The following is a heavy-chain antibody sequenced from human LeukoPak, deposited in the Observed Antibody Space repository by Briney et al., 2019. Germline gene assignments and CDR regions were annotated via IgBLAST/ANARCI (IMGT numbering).Heavy chain of an antibody. CDR2: ISGYNGNT. D-gene: IGHD6-13*01. CDR3: ARDNSSSTREN. Sequence: RASVKVSCKASGYTFTSYGISWVRQASGQGLEWMGWISGYNGNTNYAQKFRGRVTMTTDTSTSTVYMELRSLRSDDTAVYYCARDNSSSTRENWGQGTQVTVSS. J-gene: IGHJ4*02. V-gene: IGHV1-18*01. CDR1: GYTFTSYG.